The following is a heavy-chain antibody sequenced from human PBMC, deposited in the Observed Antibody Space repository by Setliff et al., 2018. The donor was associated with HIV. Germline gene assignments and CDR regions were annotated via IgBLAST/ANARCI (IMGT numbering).Heavy chain of an antibody. J-gene: IGHJ4*02. Sequence: SVKVSCKASGATFSSYAISWVRQAPGQGLEWMGGIIPIFGTTNYAQKFQGRVTITADESTGTAYLELSSLRSEDTAVYYCVRGAMVVTRHFEYWGQGTLVTVSS. CDR1: GATFSSYA. V-gene: IGHV1-69*13. CDR3: VRGAMVVTRHFEY. D-gene: IGHD2-21*02. CDR2: IIPIFGTT.